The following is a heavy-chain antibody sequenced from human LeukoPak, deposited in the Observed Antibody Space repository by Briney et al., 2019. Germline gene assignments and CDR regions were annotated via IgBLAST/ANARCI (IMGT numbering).Heavy chain of an antibody. CDR3: ARRGSGSYVLDY. D-gene: IGHD3-10*01. V-gene: IGHV1-46*01. Sequence: ASVKVSCKASGYTFTRYYMHWVRQAPGQGLEWMGIINPSDGVIDYAQKFQDRVTMTRDTSTSTVYMELSSLRSEDTAVYYCARRGSGSYVLDYWGQGTLVIVSS. CDR1: GYTFTRYY. CDR2: INPSDGVI. J-gene: IGHJ4*02.